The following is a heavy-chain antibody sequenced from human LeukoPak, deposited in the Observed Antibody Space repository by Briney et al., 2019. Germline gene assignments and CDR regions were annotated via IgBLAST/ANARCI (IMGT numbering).Heavy chain of an antibody. CDR3: ARRASGYLDWFDP. V-gene: IGHV4-39*01. CDR1: GGSISSYY. J-gene: IGHJ5*02. D-gene: IGHD3-3*01. Sequence: SETLSLTCTVSGGSISSYYWSWIRQPPGKGLEWIGSIYYSGSTYYNPSLKSRVTISVDTSKNQFSLKLSSVTAADTAVYYCARRASGYLDWFDPWGQGTLVTVSS. CDR2: IYYSGST.